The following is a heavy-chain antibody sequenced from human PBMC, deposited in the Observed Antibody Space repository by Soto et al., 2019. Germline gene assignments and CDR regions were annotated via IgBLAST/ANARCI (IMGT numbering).Heavy chain of an antibody. CDR2: ISAYNGNT. CDR3: ARIPPYAIPLYYLDY. Sequence: ASVKVSCKASGYTFTSYGISWVRQAPGQGLEWMGWISAYNGNTNYAQKLQGRVTMTTDTSTSTAYMELRSLRSDDTAVYYCARIPPYAIPLYYLDYWGQGTLVTVSS. V-gene: IGHV1-18*01. CDR1: GYTFTSYG. D-gene: IGHD2-2*01. J-gene: IGHJ4*02.